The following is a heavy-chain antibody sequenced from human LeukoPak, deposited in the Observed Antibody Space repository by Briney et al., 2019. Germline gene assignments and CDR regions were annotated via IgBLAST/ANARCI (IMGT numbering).Heavy chain of an antibody. D-gene: IGHD3-9*01. J-gene: IGHJ6*02. CDR3: ARECGLRYFDWSLLDYGMDV. CDR2: ISNSSSYI. CDR1: GFTFSSYS. V-gene: IGHV3-21*01. Sequence: GGSLRLSCAASGFTFSSYSMNCVRQAPGKGLEWVSSISNSSSYIYYADSVKGRFTISRDNAKNSLYLQMNSLRAEDTAVYYCARECGLRYFDWSLLDYGMDVWGQGTTVTVSS.